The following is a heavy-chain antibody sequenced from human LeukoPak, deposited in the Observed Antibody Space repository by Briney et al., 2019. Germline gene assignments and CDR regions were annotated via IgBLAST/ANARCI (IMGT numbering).Heavy chain of an antibody. CDR1: GFTFSSYG. V-gene: IGHV3-30*03. Sequence: GGSLRLSCAASGFTFSSYGMHWVRQAPGKGLEWVAVISYDGSNKYYADSVKGRFTISRDNSKNTLYLQMNSLRAEDTAVYYCARRSCSSTSCYGDYWGQGTLVTVSS. CDR3: ARRSCSSTSCYGDY. J-gene: IGHJ4*02. D-gene: IGHD2-2*01. CDR2: ISYDGSNK.